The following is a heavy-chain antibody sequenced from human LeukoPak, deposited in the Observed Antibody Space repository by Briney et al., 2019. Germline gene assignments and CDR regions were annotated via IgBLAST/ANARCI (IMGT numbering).Heavy chain of an antibody. CDR1: GGTFSSYA. Sequence: SAKVSCKASGGTFSSYAISWVRQAPGQGLEWMGGIIPIFGTANYAQKFQGRVTITTDESTSTAYMELSSLRSEDTAVYYCARDLRGCTNGVCYTLGWFDPWGQGTLVTVSS. V-gene: IGHV1-69*05. CDR3: ARDLRGCTNGVCYTLGWFDP. CDR2: IIPIFGTA. D-gene: IGHD2-8*01. J-gene: IGHJ5*02.